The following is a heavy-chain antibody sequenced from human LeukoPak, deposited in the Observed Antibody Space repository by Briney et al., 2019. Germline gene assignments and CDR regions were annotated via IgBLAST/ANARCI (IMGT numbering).Heavy chain of an antibody. CDR2: ISASGGST. D-gene: IGHD6-6*01. V-gene: IGHV3-23*01. J-gene: IGHJ6*02. CDR1: GFIFNSYA. CDR3: AKPRQQLVRYGLDV. Sequence: PGGSLRLSCAASGFIFNSYAMTWVRQAPGKGLEWVSAISASGGSTYYADSVKGRFTFSRDNSKSTLYLQMNSLRSEDTAVYYCAKPRQQLVRYGLDVWGQGTTVIVSS.